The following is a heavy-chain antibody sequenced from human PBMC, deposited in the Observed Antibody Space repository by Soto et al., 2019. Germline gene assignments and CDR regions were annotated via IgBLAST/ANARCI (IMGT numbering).Heavy chain of an antibody. CDR3: ARDRFRITMVRGVMSPWFDP. V-gene: IGHV1-3*01. CDR1: GYTFTSYA. D-gene: IGHD3-10*01. J-gene: IGHJ5*02. CDR2: INAGNGNT. Sequence: ASVKVSCKASGYTFTSYAMHWVRQAPGQRLEWMGRINAGNGNTKYSQKFQGRVTITRDTSASTAYMELSSLRSEDTAVYYCARDRFRITMVRGVMSPWFDPWGQGTLVTVPQ.